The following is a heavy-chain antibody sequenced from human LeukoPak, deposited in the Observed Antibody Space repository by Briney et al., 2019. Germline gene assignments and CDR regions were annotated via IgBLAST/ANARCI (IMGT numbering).Heavy chain of an antibody. CDR2: IIPIFGTA. Sequence: SVKVSCKAFGGTFSSYAISWVRQAPGQGLEWMGGIIPIFGTANYAQKFQGRVTITADESTSTAYMELSSLRSEDTAVYYCARDDTCSGGSCYYYYGMDVWGQGTTVTVSS. J-gene: IGHJ6*02. CDR1: GGTFSSYA. CDR3: ARDDTCSGGSCYYYYGMDV. V-gene: IGHV1-69*13. D-gene: IGHD2-15*01.